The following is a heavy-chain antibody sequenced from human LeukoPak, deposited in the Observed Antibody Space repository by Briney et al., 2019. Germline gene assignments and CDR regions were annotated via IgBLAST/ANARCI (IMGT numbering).Heavy chain of an antibody. Sequence: GESLNISCKGSGYTFTSSWIGWVRQMPGKGLEWMGIIYPGDSDTRYSPSFQGQVTISADKSIRTAYLHWSSLKASDTAIFYCARGDGYSRFDDWGQGTLVTVSS. CDR1: GYTFTSSW. V-gene: IGHV5-51*01. D-gene: IGHD5-24*01. J-gene: IGHJ4*02. CDR3: ARGDGYSRFDD. CDR2: IYPGDSDT.